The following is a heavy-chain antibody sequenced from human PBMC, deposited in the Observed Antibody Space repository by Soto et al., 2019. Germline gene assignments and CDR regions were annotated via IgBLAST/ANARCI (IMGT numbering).Heavy chain of an antibody. CDR2: IYYSGST. D-gene: IGHD2-15*01. CDR1: GGSISSYY. CDR3: ARAYCSGGSCYPPYYYYYYYMDV. V-gene: IGHV4-59*01. J-gene: IGHJ6*03. Sequence: SETLSLTCTVSGGSISSYYWSWIRQPPGKGLEWIGYIYYSGSTNYNPSLKSRVTISVDTSKNQFSLKLSSVTAADTAVYYCARAYCSGGSCYPPYYYYYYYMDVWGKGTTVTVSS.